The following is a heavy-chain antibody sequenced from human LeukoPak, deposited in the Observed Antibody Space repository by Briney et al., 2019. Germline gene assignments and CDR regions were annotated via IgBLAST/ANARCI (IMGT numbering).Heavy chain of an antibody. CDR2: ISGSGGST. CDR1: GYSFSSYA. D-gene: IGHD5-12*01. J-gene: IGHJ4*02. CDR3: ARASGYDSNFDY. Sequence: GESLKISCKGSGYSFSSYAMSWVRQAPGKGLEWVSAISGSGGSTYYADSVKGRFTISRDNSKNTLYLQMNSLRAEDTAVYYCARASGYDSNFDYWGQGTLVTVSS. V-gene: IGHV3-23*01.